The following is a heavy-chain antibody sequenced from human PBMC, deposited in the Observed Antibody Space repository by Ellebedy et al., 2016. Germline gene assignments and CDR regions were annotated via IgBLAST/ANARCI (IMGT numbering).Heavy chain of an antibody. CDR1: GLAVSHNY. V-gene: IGHV3-66*01. D-gene: IGHD1-26*01. CDR3: ARAPEWEPWDFDS. Sequence: GESLKISCAVSGLAVSHNYMRWVRQAPGKGLEWVSLIYSDGTPYYADSVKGRFTISRDNRNNMLYLQMNSLRAEDTAVYYCARAPEWEPWDFDSWGQGTLVTVSS. CDR2: IYSDGTP. J-gene: IGHJ4*02.